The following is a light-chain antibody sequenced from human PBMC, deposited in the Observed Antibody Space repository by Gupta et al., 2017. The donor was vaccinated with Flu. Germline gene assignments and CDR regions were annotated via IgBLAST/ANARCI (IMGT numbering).Light chain of an antibody. CDR2: RNN. CDR3: AAWDDSLRGPV. Sequence: QSVLTQPPSASGTPGQRVTISCSGSSSNIGSNYVYWYQQLPGTAPKLLIYRNNQRPSGVPDRFSGSKSGTSASLAISGLRSEDEADYYCAAWDDSLRGPVFGGGTNLTVI. CDR1: SSNIGSNY. J-gene: IGLJ3*02. V-gene: IGLV1-47*01.